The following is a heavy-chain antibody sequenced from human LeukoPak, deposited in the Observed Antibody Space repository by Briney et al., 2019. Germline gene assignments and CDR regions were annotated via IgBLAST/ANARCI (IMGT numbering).Heavy chain of an antibody. CDR2: IRSKAYGGTT. D-gene: IGHD1-26*01. CDR1: GFTFGDYS. J-gene: IGHJ4*02. Sequence: PGGSLRLSCTASGFTFGDYSMNWVRQAPGKGLKWVGFIRSKAYGGTTEYAASVKGRFTISRDDSKSIAYLQMNSLKTEDTAVYYCTRGRRATHDYWGQGTLVTVSS. CDR3: TRGRRATHDY. V-gene: IGHV3-49*04.